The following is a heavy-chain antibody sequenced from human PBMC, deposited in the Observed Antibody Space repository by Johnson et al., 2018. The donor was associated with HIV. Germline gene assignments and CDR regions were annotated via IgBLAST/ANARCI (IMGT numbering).Heavy chain of an antibody. J-gene: IGHJ3*02. V-gene: IGHV3-30*04. D-gene: IGHD6-6*01. CDR3: ATAARLFDAFDI. Sequence: QVQLVESGGGVVQPGRSLRLSCAGSGFTFSSYAFHWVRQAPAKGLEWVAAISYDGSDKYHADSVKGRFTISRDSSKNTLYLQMNSMRAEDTAVYYCATAARLFDAFDIWGQGTMVTVSS. CDR1: GFTFSSYA. CDR2: ISYDGSDK.